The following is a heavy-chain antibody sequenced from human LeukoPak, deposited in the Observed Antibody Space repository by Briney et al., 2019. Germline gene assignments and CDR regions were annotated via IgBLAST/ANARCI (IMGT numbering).Heavy chain of an antibody. Sequence: EASVKVSCKAFGYTFTSNYMHWVRQAPGQGPEWMGVISPSGGSTTYAQKFQGRVTLTRDMSTSTDYLELSSLRSEDTAVYYCARGRHSSSLEYFQHWGQGTLVTVSS. V-gene: IGHV1-46*01. CDR3: ARGRHSSSLEYFQH. D-gene: IGHD6-13*01. CDR2: ISPSGGST. J-gene: IGHJ1*01. CDR1: GYTFTSNY.